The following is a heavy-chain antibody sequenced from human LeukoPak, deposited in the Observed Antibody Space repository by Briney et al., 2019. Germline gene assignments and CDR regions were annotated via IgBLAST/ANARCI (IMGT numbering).Heavy chain of an antibody. CDR3: GGGLRAPYLVRRYYYYMDV. V-gene: IGHV4-39*07. J-gene: IGHJ6*03. CDR1: GGSISSSSYY. CDR2: IYYSGST. Sequence: PSETLSLTCTVSGGSISSSSYYWGWIRQPPGKGLEWIGSIYYSGSTYYNPSLKSRVTISVDTSKNQFSLKLSSVTAADTAVYYCGGGLRAPYLVRRYYYYMDVWGKGTTVTVSS. D-gene: IGHD3-10*01.